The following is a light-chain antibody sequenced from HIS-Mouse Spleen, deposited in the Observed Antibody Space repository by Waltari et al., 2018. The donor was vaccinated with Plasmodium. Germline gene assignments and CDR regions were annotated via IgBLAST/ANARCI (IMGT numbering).Light chain of an antibody. Sequence: QSALTQPPSASGSPGQSVTISCTATSSDLGGSNYVSWYQHTPGKAPKLMIYEVSTRPSGVPDRFSGSKSGNTASLTVSGLQAEDEADYYCSSYAGSNNLVFGGGTKLTVL. V-gene: IGLV2-8*01. CDR3: SSYAGSNNLV. CDR1: SSDLGGSNY. CDR2: EVS. J-gene: IGLJ2*01.